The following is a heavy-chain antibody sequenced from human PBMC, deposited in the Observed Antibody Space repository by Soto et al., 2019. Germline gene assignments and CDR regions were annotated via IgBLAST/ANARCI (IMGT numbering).Heavy chain of an antibody. CDR3: ATDRRGWVITALGAYDI. J-gene: IGHJ3*02. CDR2: ISGSGGST. V-gene: IGHV3-23*01. D-gene: IGHD1-20*01. Sequence: EVQLLESGGGLVQPGGSLRLSCAASGFTFSSYAMNWVRQAPGKGLEWVSSISGSGGSTHYADSVKGRFTISRDNSKNTMYLQMNRLRAEDTAVYYCATDRRGWVITALGAYDIWGLGKMVTVSS. CDR1: GFTFSSYA.